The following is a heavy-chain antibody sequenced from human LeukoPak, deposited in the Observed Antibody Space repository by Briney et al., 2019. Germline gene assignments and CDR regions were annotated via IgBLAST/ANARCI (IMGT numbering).Heavy chain of an antibody. CDR2: IYYSGST. J-gene: IGHJ5*02. CDR3: ASSGYTSGYAMQGGWFDP. Sequence: PSETLSLTCTVSGGSISSYYWSWIRQPPGKGLEWIGYIYYSGSTNYNPSLKSRVTISVDTSKNQFSLKLRSVTAADTAVYYCASSGYTSGYAMQGGWFDPWGQGTLVTVSS. V-gene: IGHV4-59*01. CDR1: GGSISSYY. D-gene: IGHD5-18*01.